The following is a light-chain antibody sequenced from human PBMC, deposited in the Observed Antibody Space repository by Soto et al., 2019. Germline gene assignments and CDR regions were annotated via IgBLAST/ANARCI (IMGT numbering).Light chain of an antibody. CDR3: QQYGSSPWT. CDR2: GAS. Sequence: EIVLTQSPGTLSLSPGERATLSCRASRSVTSTHLAWYQQKPGQAPRLLIYGASSRATGIPDRFSGSGSGTGFTLTISRLEPEDLAVYYCQQYGSSPWTFGQGTKVEIK. CDR1: RSVTSTH. J-gene: IGKJ1*01. V-gene: IGKV3-20*01.